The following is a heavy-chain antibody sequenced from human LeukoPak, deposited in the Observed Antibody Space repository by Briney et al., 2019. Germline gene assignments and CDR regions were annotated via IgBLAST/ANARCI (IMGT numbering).Heavy chain of an antibody. CDR3: AKGTSG. J-gene: IGHJ4*02. Sequence: GGSLRLSCAASGFTFSSYGMPWVRQAPGKGLEWVAVIPYDGSNKYYADSVKGRFTISRDNSENTLYLQMNSLRAEDTAVYYCAKGTSGWGQGTLVTVSS. CDR1: GFTFSSYG. CDR2: IPYDGSNK. D-gene: IGHD3/OR15-3a*01. V-gene: IGHV3-30*18.